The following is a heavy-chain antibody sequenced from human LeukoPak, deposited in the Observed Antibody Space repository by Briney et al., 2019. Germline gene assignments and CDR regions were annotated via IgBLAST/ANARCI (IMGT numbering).Heavy chain of an antibody. D-gene: IGHD4-17*01. CDR3: ARLYGDYYFDY. CDR1: GGSISSTTYY. V-gene: IGHV4-39*01. J-gene: IGHJ4*02. Sequence: SETLSLTCTVSGGSISSTTYYWGCIRQPPGKGLEWIGSIYYSGSTYYNPSLKSRVTMSVDTSKNRFSLNLSSVTAADTAVYYCARLYGDYYFDYWGQGTLVTVPS. CDR2: IYYSGST.